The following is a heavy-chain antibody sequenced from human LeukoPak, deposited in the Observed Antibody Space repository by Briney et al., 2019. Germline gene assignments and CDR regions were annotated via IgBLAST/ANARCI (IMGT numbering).Heavy chain of an antibody. D-gene: IGHD2-21*02. J-gene: IGHJ4*02. CDR2: MNPNSGNT. Sequence: GASVKVSCKASGYTFTSYDINWVRQATGQGLEWMGWMNPNSGNTGYAQKFQGRVTMTRDMSTSTVYMELSSLRSEDTAVYYCARGPTTPGGDCFYYWGQGTLVTVSS. CDR1: GYTFTSYD. CDR3: ARGPTTPGGDCFYY. V-gene: IGHV1-8*02.